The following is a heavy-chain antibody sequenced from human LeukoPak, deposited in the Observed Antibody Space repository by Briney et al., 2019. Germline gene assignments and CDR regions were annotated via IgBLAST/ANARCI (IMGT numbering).Heavy chain of an antibody. V-gene: IGHV1-46*01. CDR1: GYTLTVYY. D-gene: IGHD3-22*01. CDR2: INPSGCST. CDR3: ARVKPNYYDSNAYGTFDI. Sequence: ASPRVSSKPSGYTLTVYYMHSGPQTLRQGLEWRGIINPSGCSTGYAQKFRGRVTITGEASTSTFNMELNSLRSEDTAVYYCARVKPNYYDSNAYGTFDIWGQGTMVTVSS. J-gene: IGHJ3*02.